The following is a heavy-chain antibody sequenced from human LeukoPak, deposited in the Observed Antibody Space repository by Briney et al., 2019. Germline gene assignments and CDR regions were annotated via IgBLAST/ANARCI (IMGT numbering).Heavy chain of an antibody. Sequence: PSETLSLTCTVSGGSISSGGYYWSWIRQHPGKGLEWIGFIYYSGSTYYNPSLKSRVTISVDTSKNQFSLKLSSVTAADTAVYYCARVVRGSWYFDYWGQGTLVTVSS. CDR3: ARVVRGSWYFDY. CDR1: GGSISSGGYY. D-gene: IGHD3-10*01. CDR2: IYYSGST. V-gene: IGHV4-30-4*08. J-gene: IGHJ4*02.